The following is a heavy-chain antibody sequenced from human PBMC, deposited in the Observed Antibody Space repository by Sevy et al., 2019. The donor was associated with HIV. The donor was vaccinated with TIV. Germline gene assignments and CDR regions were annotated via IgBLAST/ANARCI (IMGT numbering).Heavy chain of an antibody. CDR2: INPSGGST. CDR1: GYTFTSYY. D-gene: IGHD6-6*01. CDR3: AREGSSSSKFTWFDP. V-gene: IGHV1-46*03. Sequence: ASVKVSCKASGYTFTSYYMHWVRQAPGQGLEWMGIINPSGGSTSYAQKLQGRVTMTRDTSTSTVYMELSSLRSEDTAVYYCAREGSSSSKFTWFDPWGQGTLVTVSS. J-gene: IGHJ5*02.